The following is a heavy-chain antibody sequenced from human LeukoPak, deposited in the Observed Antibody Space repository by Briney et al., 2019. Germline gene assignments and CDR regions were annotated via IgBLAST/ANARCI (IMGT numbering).Heavy chain of an antibody. Sequence: GRSLRLSCAASGFTFSSYAMHWVRQAPGKGLEWVAFILYDGSNKYYADSVKGRFTISRDHSKNTLYLQMNSLRAEDTAVYYCARGSGVLLWFGELEFDAFDIWGQGTMVTVSS. CDR1: GFTFSSYA. CDR3: ARGSGVLLWFGELEFDAFDI. D-gene: IGHD3-10*01. J-gene: IGHJ3*02. CDR2: ILYDGSNK. V-gene: IGHV3-30*04.